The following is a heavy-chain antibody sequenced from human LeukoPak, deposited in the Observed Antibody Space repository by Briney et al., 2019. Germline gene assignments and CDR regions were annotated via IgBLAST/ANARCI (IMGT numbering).Heavy chain of an antibody. CDR2: INHSGST. Sequence: SETLSLTCAVYGGSFSGYYWSWIRQPPGEGLEWIGEINHSGSTNYNPSLKSRVTISVDTSKNQFSLKLSSVTAADTAVYYCARGRRIVVVPAVYTSDDDPWGQGTLVTVSS. V-gene: IGHV4-34*01. CDR1: GGSFSGYY. J-gene: IGHJ5*02. CDR3: ARGRRIVVVPAVYTSDDDP. D-gene: IGHD2-2*01.